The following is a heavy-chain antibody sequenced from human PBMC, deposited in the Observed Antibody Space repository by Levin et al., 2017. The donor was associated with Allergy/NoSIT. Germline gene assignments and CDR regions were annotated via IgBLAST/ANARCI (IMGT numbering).Heavy chain of an antibody. Sequence: PGESLKISCEASGYSFIDYYIFWLREAPGQGLEYMGWINPDSGATSYAQKFHRRVAMTRDTSINTVYMEVSSLTSDDTAVYYCARGTWNVRFDLWGQGTLVTVS. J-gene: IGHJ4*02. CDR3: ARGTWNVRFDL. CDR2: INPDSGAT. CDR1: GYSFIDYY. V-gene: IGHV1-2*02. D-gene: IGHD1-1*01.